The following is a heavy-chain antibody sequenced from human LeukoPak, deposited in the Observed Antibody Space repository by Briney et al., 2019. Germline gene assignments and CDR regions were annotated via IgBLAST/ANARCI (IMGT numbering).Heavy chain of an antibody. CDR3: ASSGSSSWPPEDV. V-gene: IGHV3-33*01. CDR1: GFTFSSYG. J-gene: IGHJ6*02. D-gene: IGHD6-13*01. Sequence: PGGSLRLSCAASGFTFSSYGMPWVRQAPGKGLEWVAVIWYDGSNKYYADSVKGRFTNSRDNSKNTLYLQMNSLRAEDTAVYYCASSGSSSWPPEDVWGQGTTVAVSS. CDR2: IWYDGSNK.